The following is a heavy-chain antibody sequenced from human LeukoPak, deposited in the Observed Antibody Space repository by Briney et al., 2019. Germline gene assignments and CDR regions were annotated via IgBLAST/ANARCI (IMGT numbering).Heavy chain of an antibody. CDR1: GYSISSGYY. CDR3: AREPGGNHK. CDR2: IYHSGTT. V-gene: IGHV4-38-2*02. D-gene: IGHD1-14*01. J-gene: IGHJ4*02. Sequence: SETLSLTCTVSGYSISSGYYWSWIRQPPGKGLEWIASIYHSGTTYYNPSLKSRVTISVDTSKNQFSLKLNSVTAADTALYYCAREPGGNHKWGQGTLVTVSS.